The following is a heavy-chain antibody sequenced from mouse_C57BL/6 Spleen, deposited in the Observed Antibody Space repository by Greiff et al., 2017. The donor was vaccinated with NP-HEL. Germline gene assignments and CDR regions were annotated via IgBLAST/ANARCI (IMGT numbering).Heavy chain of an antibody. D-gene: IGHD2-1*01. V-gene: IGHV1-7*01. CDR1: GYTFTSYW. CDR2: INPSTGYT. J-gene: IGHJ4*01. CDR3: AMVTTYYYAMDY. Sequence: VQLQQSGAELAKPGASVKMSCKASGYTFTSYWMHWVKQRPGQGLEWIGYINPSTGYTEYNQKFKDKATLTADKSSSTAYMQLSSLTSEDSAVYYCAMVTTYYYAMDYWGQGTSVTVSS.